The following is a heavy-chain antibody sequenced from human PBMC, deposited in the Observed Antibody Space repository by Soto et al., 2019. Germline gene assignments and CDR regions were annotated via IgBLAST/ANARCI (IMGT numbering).Heavy chain of an antibody. CDR2: IDHSGYT. J-gene: IGHJ5*02. D-gene: IGHD3-3*01. V-gene: IGHV4-34*01. CDR3: ARVRAWFDP. Sequence: SSETLSLTCAVYGGSFTGYYWNWIRQPPGKGLEWIGEIDHSGYTNYNPSLKSRVTISVDTPKNQFSLRLTSVTAADTAVYYCARVRAWFDPWGQGTLVTVSS. CDR1: GGSFTGYY.